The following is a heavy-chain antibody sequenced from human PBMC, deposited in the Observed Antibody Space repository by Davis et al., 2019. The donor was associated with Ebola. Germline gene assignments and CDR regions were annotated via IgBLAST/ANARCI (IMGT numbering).Heavy chain of an antibody. J-gene: IGHJ4*02. CDR1: GFTFSSYW. D-gene: IGHD4-17*01. Sequence: PGGSLRLSCAASGFTFSSYWMSWVRQAPGKGLEWVSSISGSGGSTYYADSVKGRFTISRDNSKNTLYLQMNSLRAEDTAVYYCAKDDDYGDYVDYWGQGTLVTVSS. CDR2: ISGSGGST. V-gene: IGHV3-23*01. CDR3: AKDDDYGDYVDY.